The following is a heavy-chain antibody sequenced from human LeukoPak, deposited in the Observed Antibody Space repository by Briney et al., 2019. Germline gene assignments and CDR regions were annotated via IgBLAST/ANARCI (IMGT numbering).Heavy chain of an antibody. Sequence: GGSLRLSCAASGFTFSSYWMHCVRQAPGKGRGWVSRINSYVRSTSYADSVKGQFTISRDNAKNTLYMQMNSLRAEDTAVYYCARAGQQLELDYWGKGTLVTVSS. CDR2: INSYVRST. D-gene: IGHD6-13*01. J-gene: IGHJ4*02. CDR3: ARAGQQLELDY. CDR1: GFTFSSYW. V-gene: IGHV3-74*01.